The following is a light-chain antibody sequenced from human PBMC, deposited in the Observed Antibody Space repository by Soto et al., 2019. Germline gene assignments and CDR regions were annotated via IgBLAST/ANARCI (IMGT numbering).Light chain of an antibody. CDR3: CSYAGSYTFGVV. CDR2: DVN. V-gene: IGLV2-11*01. Sequence: QSALTQPRSVSGSPGQSVTISCTGTSSDVGGYNYVSWYQQHPGKAPKLMIYDVNKRPSGVPDRFSGSKSGNTASLTISGLQAEDEADYYCCSYAGSYTFGVVFGGGTKLTVL. J-gene: IGLJ2*01. CDR1: SSDVGGYNY.